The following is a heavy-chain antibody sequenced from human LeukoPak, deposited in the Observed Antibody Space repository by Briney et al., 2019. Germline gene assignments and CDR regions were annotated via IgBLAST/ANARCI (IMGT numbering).Heavy chain of an antibody. Sequence: GGSLRLSCAASGFTFSSYGMHWVRQAPGKGLEWVAVIWYDGSNKYYADSVKGRFTISRDNSKNTLFLQMNSLRAEDTAVYYCARDRFHGSSRYRHFDYWGQGTLVTVSS. J-gene: IGHJ4*02. CDR3: ARDRFHGSSRYRHFDY. D-gene: IGHD6-13*01. V-gene: IGHV3-33*01. CDR2: IWYDGSNK. CDR1: GFTFSSYG.